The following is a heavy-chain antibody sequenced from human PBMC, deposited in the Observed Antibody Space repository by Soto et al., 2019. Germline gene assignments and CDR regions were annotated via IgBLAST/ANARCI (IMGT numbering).Heavy chain of an antibody. CDR1: GFTVSTNY. CDR3: ARIEMATTSY. CDR2: IYRGGST. J-gene: IGHJ4*02. Sequence: EVQLVESGGGLVQPGGSLTLSCAASGFTVSTNYMSWVRQAPGKGLEWVSVIYRGGSTYYADSVKGRFTISRHISKNTLYLQMNSLRAEDTAVYFCARIEMATTSYWGQGTLVTVSS. V-gene: IGHV3-53*04. D-gene: IGHD5-12*01.